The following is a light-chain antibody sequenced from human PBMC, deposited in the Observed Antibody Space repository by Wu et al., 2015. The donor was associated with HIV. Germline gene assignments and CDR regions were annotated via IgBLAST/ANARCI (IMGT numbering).Light chain of an antibody. J-gene: IGKJ1*01. V-gene: IGKV3-15*01. CDR1: QGVGSD. CDR2: GAS. CDR3: QQYRDWSWT. Sequence: EIVMTQSPATLSVSPGERATLSCRASQGVGSDLVWYQQKAGQAPRLLIYGASTRATGIPARFSGSGSGTEFSLTISSLQSEDLAVYYCQQYRDWSWTFGQGTKVEFK.